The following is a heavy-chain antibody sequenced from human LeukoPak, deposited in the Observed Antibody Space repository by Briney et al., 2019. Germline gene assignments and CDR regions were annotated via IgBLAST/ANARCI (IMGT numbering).Heavy chain of an antibody. J-gene: IGHJ5*02. CDR1: GGSISSYY. V-gene: IGHV4-59*12. CDR3: AREGGVGATFGNWFDP. Sequence: SETLSLTCTVSGGSISSYYWSWIRQPPGKGLEWIGYIYYSGGTNYNPSLKSRVTISVDTSKNQFSLKLSSVTAADTAVYYCAREGGVGATFGNWFDPWGQGTLVTVSS. CDR2: IYYSGGT. D-gene: IGHD1-26*01.